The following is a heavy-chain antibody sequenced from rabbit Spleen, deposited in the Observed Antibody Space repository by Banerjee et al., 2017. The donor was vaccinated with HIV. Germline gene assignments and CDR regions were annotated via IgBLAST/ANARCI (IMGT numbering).Heavy chain of an antibody. J-gene: IGHJ4*01. CDR3: ARGGDIGLYDNDGYYHL. D-gene: IGHD1-1*01. CDR1: GFSFNDRDV. Sequence: QEQLKETGGGLVQPEGSLTLTCKASGFSFNDRDVMCWVRQAPGKGLEWIACINASTGKPVYATWASGRFTISRTSSTTVTLRMTSLTAADRATYFCARGGDIGLYDNDGYYHLWGQGTLVTVS. CDR2: INASTGKP. V-gene: IGHV1S45*01.